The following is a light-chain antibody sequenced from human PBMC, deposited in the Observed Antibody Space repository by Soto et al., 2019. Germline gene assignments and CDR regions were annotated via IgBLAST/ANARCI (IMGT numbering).Light chain of an antibody. Sequence: DIQMTQSPSTLSASVGDRVTITCRASQRISSWLAWYQQKPGKAPKLLIYKASSLESGVPSRFSGSGSGTEFTLTISSLQPDDFATYYCQQYSSYSTTFGQGTKVEIK. V-gene: IGKV1-5*03. CDR2: KAS. CDR1: QRISSW. J-gene: IGKJ1*01. CDR3: QQYSSYSTT.